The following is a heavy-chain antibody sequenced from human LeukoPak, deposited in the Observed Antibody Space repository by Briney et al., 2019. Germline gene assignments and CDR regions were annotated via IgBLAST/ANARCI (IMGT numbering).Heavy chain of an antibody. CDR3: ATAPRGGDYEDY. D-gene: IGHD4-17*01. CDR2: IWYAGSNK. Sequence: GGSLRLSCAASAFTFSNYGMHRVRQAPGKGLEWVAVIWYAGSNKYYAGSVKGRFTISRDNSKNTLSLQMNSLRAEDTAVYYCATAPRGGDYEDYWGQGTLVTVSS. CDR1: AFTFSNYG. V-gene: IGHV3-33*01. J-gene: IGHJ4*02.